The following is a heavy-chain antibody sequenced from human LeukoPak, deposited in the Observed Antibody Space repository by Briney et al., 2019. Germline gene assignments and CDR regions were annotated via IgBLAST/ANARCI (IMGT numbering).Heavy chain of an antibody. Sequence: PGGSLRLSCAASGFTFRRYWMSWVRQAPGKGLEGVANIKEDGSEKHYVDSVKGRFTISRDNAKNSLYLQMNSLRAEDTAVYYCARDSGSGSYLYDWFDPWGQGTLVTVSS. V-gene: IGHV3-7*04. CDR2: IKEDGSEK. J-gene: IGHJ5*02. CDR1: GFTFRRYW. D-gene: IGHD3-10*01. CDR3: ARDSGSGSYLYDWFDP.